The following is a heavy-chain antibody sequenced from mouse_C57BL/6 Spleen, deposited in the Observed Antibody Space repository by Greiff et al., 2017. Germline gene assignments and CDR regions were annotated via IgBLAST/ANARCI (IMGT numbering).Heavy chain of an antibody. CDR3: VRGDGYYGLYYAMDY. D-gene: IGHD2-3*01. J-gene: IGHJ4*01. CDR2: IRSKSNNYST. CDR1: GFSFNTYA. Sequence: EVKLVESGGGLVQPKGSLKLSCAASGFSFNTYAMHWVRQAPGKGLEWVARIRSKSNNYSTYYADSVKDSFTISRHDSESMLYLQMNNVKTEDTAMYYCVRGDGYYGLYYAMDYWGQGTSVTVSS. V-gene: IGHV10-1*01.